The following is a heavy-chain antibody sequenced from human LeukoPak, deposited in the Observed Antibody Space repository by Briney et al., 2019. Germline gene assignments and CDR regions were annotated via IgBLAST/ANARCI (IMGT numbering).Heavy chain of an antibody. D-gene: IGHD4-17*01. CDR1: GGSISSGGYY. CDR3: ARDSGLDGDYATSAFDL. CDR2: IYHSGST. J-gene: IGHJ2*01. Sequence: SETLSLTCTVSGGSISSGGYYWSWIRQPPGRGLEWIGYIYHSGSTYYNPSLKSRVTISVDRSKNQFSLKLSSVTAADTAVYYCARDSGLDGDYATSAFDLWGRGTLVTVSS. V-gene: IGHV4-30-2*01.